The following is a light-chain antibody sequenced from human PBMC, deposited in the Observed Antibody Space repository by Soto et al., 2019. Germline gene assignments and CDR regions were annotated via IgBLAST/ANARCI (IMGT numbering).Light chain of an antibody. Sequence: QSALTQPASVSGSPGQSITISCTGTSRDVGGYSYVSWYQQHPGKAPKLMIYDVNNRPSGVSDRFSGSKSGNMASLTISGLQAEDESDYYCSSFTSYSTLVFGGGTKVTVL. J-gene: IGLJ2*01. V-gene: IGLV2-14*03. CDR3: SSFTSYSTLV. CDR1: SRDVGGYSY. CDR2: DVN.